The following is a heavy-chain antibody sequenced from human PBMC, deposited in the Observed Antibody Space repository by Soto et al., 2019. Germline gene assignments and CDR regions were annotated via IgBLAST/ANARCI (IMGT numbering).Heavy chain of an antibody. D-gene: IGHD3-16*02. CDR1: GVSFSGYY. CDR2: INHSGST. J-gene: IGHJ4*02. Sequence: SETLSLTCAVYGVSFSGYYWSWIRQPPGKGLEWIGEINHSGSTNYNPSLKSRVTISVDTSKNQFSLKLSSVTAADTAVYYCARVVSGYDYVWGSYRLYYFDYWGQGTLVTVSS. V-gene: IGHV4-34*01. CDR3: ARVVSGYDYVWGSYRLYYFDY.